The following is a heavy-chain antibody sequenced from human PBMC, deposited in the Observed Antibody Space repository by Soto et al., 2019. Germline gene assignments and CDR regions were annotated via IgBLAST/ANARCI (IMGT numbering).Heavy chain of an antibody. CDR3: ARGPSYYDILTGYYHPPDWFDP. CDR1: GYTFTSYD. CDR2: MNPNSGNT. J-gene: IGHJ5*02. V-gene: IGHV1-8*01. Sequence: ASVKVSCKASGYTFTSYDINWVRQATGQGLEWMGWMNPNSGNTGYAQKFQGRVTMTRNTSISTAYMELSSLRSEDTAVYYCARGPSYYDILTGYYHPPDWFDPWGQGTLVTVSS. D-gene: IGHD3-9*01.